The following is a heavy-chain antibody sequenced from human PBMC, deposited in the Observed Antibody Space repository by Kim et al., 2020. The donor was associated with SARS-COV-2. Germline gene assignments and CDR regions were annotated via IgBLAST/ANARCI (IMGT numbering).Heavy chain of an antibody. CDR2: INHSGST. Sequence: SETLSLTSAVYGGSFSGYYWSWIRQPPGKGREWIGEINHSGSTNYNPSLKSRVTISVDTSKNQFSLKLSSVTAADTAVYYCARRAPDYYDILTGFSVGGMAVWGERTTVTVSS. J-gene: IGHJ6*04. CDR1: GGSFSGYY. D-gene: IGHD3-9*01. V-gene: IGHV4-34*01. CDR3: ARRAPDYYDILTGFSVGGMAV.